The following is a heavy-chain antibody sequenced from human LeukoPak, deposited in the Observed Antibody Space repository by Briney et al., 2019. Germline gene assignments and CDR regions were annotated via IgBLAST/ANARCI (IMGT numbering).Heavy chain of an antibody. J-gene: IGHJ6*02. V-gene: IGHV3-23*01. CDR2: ISGSGGST. CDR3: AKDLPPTIPSYGMDV. Sequence: PGGSLRLSCAASVFTFSSYDMSLVRQAPGKGLEWVSAISGSGGSTYYADSVKGRFTISRDNSKNTLYLQMNSLRAEDTAVYYCAKDLPPTIPSYGMDVWGQGTTVTVSS. CDR1: VFTFSSYD.